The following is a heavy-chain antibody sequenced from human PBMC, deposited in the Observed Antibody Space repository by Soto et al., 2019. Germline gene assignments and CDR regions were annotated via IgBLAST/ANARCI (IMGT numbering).Heavy chain of an antibody. V-gene: IGHV4-39*01. J-gene: IGHJ5*02. D-gene: IGHD3-16*02. CDR3: ARLVIVSPVANA. CDR1: GGSINTNNYY. CDR2: VFYNGTT. Sequence: SETLSLTCTVSGGSINTNNYYWGWVRQPPGKGLEWIGSVFYNGTTYYSPSLKSRVTISLAPSRTQFSLKLESVTAADTAVYFCARLVIVSPVANAWGQGTLVTVSS.